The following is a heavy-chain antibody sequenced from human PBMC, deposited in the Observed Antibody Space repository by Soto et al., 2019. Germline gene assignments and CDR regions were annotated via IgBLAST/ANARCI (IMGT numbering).Heavy chain of an antibody. CDR2: IKKDGSEK. D-gene: IGHD3-10*01. CDR1: GFTFSSYW. J-gene: IGHJ4*02. Sequence: PGGSLRLSCAASGFTFSSYWMNWVRQAPGKGLEWVANIKKDGSEKYYVDSVKGRFTISRDNAKNSLYLQMNSLRAEDTAVYHCAREVAMIRGVINGNYFDDWGQGTLVTVSS. CDR3: AREVAMIRGVINGNYFDD. V-gene: IGHV3-7*03.